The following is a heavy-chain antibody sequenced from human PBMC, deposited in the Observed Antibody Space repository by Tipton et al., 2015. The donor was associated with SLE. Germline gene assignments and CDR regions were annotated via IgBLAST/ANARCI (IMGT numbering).Heavy chain of an antibody. D-gene: IGHD3-22*01. J-gene: IGHJ4*02. V-gene: IGHV3-64*01. CDR2: ISNNGGTT. CDR3: ARSSATLIGLVPYYFDY. Sequence: SLRLSCAASGFSFSTYAMYWVRQAPGKGLEYVSGISNNGGTTHYANSVKGRFTISRDNSKNTLYLQMGSLRAEDMAIFYCARSSATLIGLVPYYFDYRGQGTLVTVSS. CDR1: GFSFSTYA.